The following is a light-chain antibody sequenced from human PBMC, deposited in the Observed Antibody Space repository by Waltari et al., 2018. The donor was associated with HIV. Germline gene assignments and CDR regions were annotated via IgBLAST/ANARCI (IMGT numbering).Light chain of an antibody. CDR3: QQYNSFWT. CDR1: QSISSW. CDR2: KAS. J-gene: IGKJ1*01. Sequence: SVGDRVTITCRASQSISSWLAWYQQKPGKAPKLLIYKASSLESGVPSRFSGSGSGTEFTLTISSLQPDDFATYYCQQYNSFWTFGQGTKVEIK. V-gene: IGKV1-5*03.